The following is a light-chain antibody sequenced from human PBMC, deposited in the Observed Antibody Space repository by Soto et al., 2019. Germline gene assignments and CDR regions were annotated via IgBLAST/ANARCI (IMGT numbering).Light chain of an antibody. CDR3: LQPNTYPWT. V-gene: IGKV1-17*01. CDR1: QVITND. J-gene: IGKJ1*01. CDR2: AAS. Sequence: IQMTQSPSSLSASVGDRLSITCRASQVITNDLGWYQQKPGKAPKRLIYAASTLQSGVPSRFSGSGSGTEFTLTISSLQPEDVATYYCLQPNTYPWTFGQGTKVDIK.